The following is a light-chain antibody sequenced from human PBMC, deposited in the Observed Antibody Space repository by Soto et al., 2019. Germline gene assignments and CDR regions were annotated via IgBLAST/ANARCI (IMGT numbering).Light chain of an antibody. V-gene: IGKV3-15*01. CDR2: GAS. Sequence: DTVRTQSQVALSVSPGARATLSCWARQNVRMNLAWYQQKPGQAPRLLIYGASTRATGIPARFSGDGSGTEFTLTIDSLQSEDFVVYYCLQYDGWPLTFGQGTKLEIK. CDR3: LQYDGWPLT. CDR1: QNVRMN. J-gene: IGKJ5*01.